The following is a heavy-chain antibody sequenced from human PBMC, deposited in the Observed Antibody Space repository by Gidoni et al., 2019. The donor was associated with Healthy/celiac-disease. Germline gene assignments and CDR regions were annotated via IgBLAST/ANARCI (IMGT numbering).Heavy chain of an antibody. CDR3: ARDSHRANYYDSSGYYFDY. J-gene: IGHJ4*02. D-gene: IGHD3-22*01. CDR2: IYYSGST. CDR1: GGPLSSCEYY. V-gene: IGHV4-31*03. Sequence: QVQLQESGPGLVKPSQTLSLTCTFTGGPLSSCEYYWTWIRQPQGDGLEWIWYIYYSGSTYDNPSLKSRVTISGDTSKNQFSLKLSSVTAADTAVYYCARDSHRANYYDSSGYYFDYWGQGTLVTVSS.